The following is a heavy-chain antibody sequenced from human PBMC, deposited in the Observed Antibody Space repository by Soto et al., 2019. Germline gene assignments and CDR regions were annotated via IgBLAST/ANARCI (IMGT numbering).Heavy chain of an antibody. J-gene: IGHJ5*02. Sequence: QVQLVQSGAEVKKPGASVKVSCKASGYTFTGYYMHWVRQAPGQGLEWMGWINPNSGGTNYAQKFQGWVTMTRDTSISTAYMELSRLRSDDTAVYYCARGEGYGSGSTNWFDPWGQGTLVTVSS. CDR3: ARGEGYGSGSTNWFDP. CDR1: GYTFTGYY. V-gene: IGHV1-2*04. CDR2: INPNSGGT. D-gene: IGHD3-10*01.